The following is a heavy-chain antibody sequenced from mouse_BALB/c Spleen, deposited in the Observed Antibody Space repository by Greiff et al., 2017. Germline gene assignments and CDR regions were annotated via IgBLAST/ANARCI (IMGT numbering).Heavy chain of an antibody. Sequence: QVQLKESGAELARPGASVKMSCKASGYTFTSYTMHWVKQRPGQGLEWIGYINPSSGYTNYNQKFKDKATLTADKSSSTAYMQLSSLTSEDSAVYYCARELYDWCAYWGQGTLVTVSA. D-gene: IGHD1-1*01. CDR2: INPSSGYT. CDR3: ARELYDWCAY. CDR1: GYTFTSYT. V-gene: IGHV1-4*01. J-gene: IGHJ3*01.